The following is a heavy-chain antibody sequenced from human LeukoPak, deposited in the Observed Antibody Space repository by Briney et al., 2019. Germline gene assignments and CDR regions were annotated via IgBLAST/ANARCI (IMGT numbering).Heavy chain of an antibody. CDR2: INPSDGNT. D-gene: IGHD3-10*01. V-gene: IGHV1-46*01. CDR3: AKDGGSYSTDY. Sequence: ASVKVSCKASGYTFTTYKIHWVRQAPGRGLEWVGIINPSDGNTRNAQKFQGRVTMTRDTSTGTVYLELSSLRSEDTAVYYCAKDGGSYSTDYWGQGTLVTVSS. CDR1: GYTFTTYK. J-gene: IGHJ4*02.